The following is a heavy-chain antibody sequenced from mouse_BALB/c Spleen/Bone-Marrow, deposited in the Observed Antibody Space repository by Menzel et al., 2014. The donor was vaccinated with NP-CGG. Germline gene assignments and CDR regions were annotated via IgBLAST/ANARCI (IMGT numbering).Heavy chain of an antibody. CDR3: ARGGDYDEGYAMDY. D-gene: IGHD2-4*01. V-gene: IGHV1-54*01. Sequence: QVQLQQPGAELVRPGTSVKVSCKASGYAFTNYLIEWVKQRPGQGLEWIGVINPGSGGTNYNEKFKGKATLTADKSSSTAYMQLSSLTSDDSAVYFCARGGDYDEGYAMDYWGQGTSVTVSS. CDR1: GYAFTNYL. J-gene: IGHJ4*01. CDR2: INPGSGGT.